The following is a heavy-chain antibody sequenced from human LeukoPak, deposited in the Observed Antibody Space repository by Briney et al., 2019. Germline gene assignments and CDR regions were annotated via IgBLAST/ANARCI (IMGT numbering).Heavy chain of an antibody. Sequence: ASVKVSCKASGYTFTGYYMHWVRQAPGQGLEWMGWINPNSGGTNYAQKFQGRVTMTRDTSISTAYMELSRLRSEDTAVYYCARSGYSYGLGGYYYYYMDVWGKGTTVTISS. V-gene: IGHV1-2*02. CDR2: INPNSGGT. J-gene: IGHJ6*03. CDR1: GYTFTGYY. D-gene: IGHD5-18*01. CDR3: ARSGYSYGLGGYYYYYMDV.